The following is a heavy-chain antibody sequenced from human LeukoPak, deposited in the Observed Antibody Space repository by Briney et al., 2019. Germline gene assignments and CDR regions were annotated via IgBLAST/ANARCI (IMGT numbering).Heavy chain of an antibody. CDR1: GFTFSSCA. V-gene: IGHV3-23*01. Sequence: GGSLRLSCAASGFTFSSCALTWVPQAPGKGRKWVESITGDGTRTYYTDSVKGRFTISRDNSKNTLYLQMNSLRADETAIYYCASRPRADMGPLDYWGQGTLVTVST. J-gene: IGHJ4*02. CDR2: ITGDGTRT. D-gene: IGHD1-14*01. CDR3: ASRPRADMGPLDY.